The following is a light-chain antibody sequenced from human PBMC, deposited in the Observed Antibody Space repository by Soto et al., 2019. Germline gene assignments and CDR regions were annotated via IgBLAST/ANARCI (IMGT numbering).Light chain of an antibody. J-gene: IGKJ4*01. CDR3: QQYGSSRLT. Sequence: EIVLAQSPDTLSLSPGDRASLSCRASQGVTSNSLAWYQQKPGQAPRLLVYGASSRATGIPDRFSGSGSETDFTLTISRLDPEDFAVYFCQQYGSSRLTFGGGTKVEIK. CDR1: QGVTSNS. CDR2: GAS. V-gene: IGKV3-20*01.